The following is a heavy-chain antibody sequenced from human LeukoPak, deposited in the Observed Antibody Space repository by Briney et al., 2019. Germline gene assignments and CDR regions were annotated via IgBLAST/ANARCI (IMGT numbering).Heavy chain of an antibody. CDR3: ARDSEWGLLRSDY. CDR2: MSSSGTTI. V-gene: IGHV3-48*03. Sequence: GGSLRLSCAASGFTFSSYEMNWVRQAPGKGLEWVSYMSSSGTTIYYGDSVKGRFTISRDNAKNSLYLQMNSLRAEDTAVYYCARDSEWGLLRSDYWGQGTLVTVSS. J-gene: IGHJ4*02. D-gene: IGHD1-26*01. CDR1: GFTFSSYE.